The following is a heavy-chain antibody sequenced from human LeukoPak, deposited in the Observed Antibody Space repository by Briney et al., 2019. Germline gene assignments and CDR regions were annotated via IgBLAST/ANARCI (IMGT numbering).Heavy chain of an antibody. CDR3: AKDRFGEFLNWFDP. Sequence: GGSLRLSCAASGFTFSSYWMSWVRQAPGKGLEWVANIKQDGSEKYYVDSVKGRFTISRDNAKNSLYLQMNSLRAEDTALYYCAKDRFGEFLNWFDPWGQGTLVTVSS. J-gene: IGHJ5*02. CDR2: IKQDGSEK. D-gene: IGHD3-10*01. CDR1: GFTFSSYW. V-gene: IGHV3-7*03.